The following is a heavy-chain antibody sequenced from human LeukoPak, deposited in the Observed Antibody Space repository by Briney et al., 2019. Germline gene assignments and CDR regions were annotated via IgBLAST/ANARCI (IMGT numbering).Heavy chain of an antibody. D-gene: IGHD6-19*01. CDR1: GYTCTSYY. CDR2: INPSGGST. CDR3: AGRPKPGIAVAVTDY. V-gene: IGHV1-46*01. J-gene: IGHJ4*02. Sequence: ASVKVSCKASGYTCTSYYMHWVRQAPGQGLEWMGIINPSGGSTSYAQKFQGRVTMTRDTSTSTVYMELSSLRSEDTAVYYCAGRPKPGIAVAVTDYWGQGTLVTVSS.